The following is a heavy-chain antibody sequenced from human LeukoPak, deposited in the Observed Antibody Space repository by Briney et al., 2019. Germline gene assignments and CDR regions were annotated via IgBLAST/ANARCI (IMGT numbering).Heavy chain of an antibody. Sequence: PGRSLRLSCAASGFTFSGYIIHWVRQAPGKGLEWVAVISYDGNNKYYADSVKGRFTISRDISKNTLYLQMNSLRAEDTAMYYCARDPRRWGLTHPASYYYYMDVWAKGPRSPSP. CDR3: ARDPRRWGLTHPASYYYYMDV. J-gene: IGHJ6*03. V-gene: IGHV3-30-3*01. D-gene: IGHD2-21*02. CDR1: GFTFSGYI. CDR2: ISYDGNNK.